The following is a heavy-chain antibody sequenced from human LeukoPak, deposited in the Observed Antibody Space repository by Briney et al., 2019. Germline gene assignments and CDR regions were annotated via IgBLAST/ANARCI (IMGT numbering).Heavy chain of an antibody. CDR2: IKLDGSEK. J-gene: IGHJ4*02. D-gene: IGHD6-13*01. Sequence: GGSLRLSCVASGFTFGKYWMSWVRQAPGKGLEWVANIKLDGSEKNYVDSVKGRFTISRDNTKNSLYLQMNSLRVEDTAVYYCARTYSSSDEFDYWGQGTLVTVSS. CDR3: ARTYSSSDEFDY. CDR1: GFTFGKYW. V-gene: IGHV3-7*03.